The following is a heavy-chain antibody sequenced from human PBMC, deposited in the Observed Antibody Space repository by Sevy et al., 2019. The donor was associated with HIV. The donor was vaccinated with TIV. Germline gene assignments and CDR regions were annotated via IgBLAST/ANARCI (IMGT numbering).Heavy chain of an antibody. D-gene: IGHD6-13*01. CDR2: ISYDGGTK. V-gene: IGHV3-30*04. J-gene: IGHJ4*02. CDR1: GFTFSTYA. CDR3: ARDDGYSINWYPGY. Sequence: GGSLRLSCAASGFTFSTYAMHWVRQAPGKGLEWVAVISYDGGTKYYADSVKGRVTISRDNSKNTLYVQMNSLRAEDTAVYFCARDDGYSINWYPGYWGQGTLVTVSS.